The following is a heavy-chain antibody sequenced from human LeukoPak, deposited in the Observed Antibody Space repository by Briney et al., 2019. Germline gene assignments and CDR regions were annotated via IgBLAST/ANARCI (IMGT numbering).Heavy chain of an antibody. CDR1: GFTFSSYG. CDR3: AKGSIAVAGFDY. D-gene: IGHD6-19*01. V-gene: IGHV3-30*18. J-gene: IGHJ4*02. Sequence: GGSLRLSCAASGFTFSSYGMHWVRQAPGKGLEWVAVILYDGSNKYYADSVKGRFTISRDNSKNTLYLQMNSLRAEDTAVYYCAKGSIAVAGFDYWGQGTLVTVSS. CDR2: ILYDGSNK.